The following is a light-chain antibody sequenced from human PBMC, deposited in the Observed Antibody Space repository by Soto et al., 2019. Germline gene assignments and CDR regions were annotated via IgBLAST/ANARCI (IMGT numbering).Light chain of an antibody. V-gene: IGKV1-39*01. Sequence: DVRMTQSPSSLSASVGDTITITCRASRTINTYLNWFQQKPGEPPRLLIYGASTLHDGVPSRFSGSGSGADFTLTISGLQPEDFAVYYCQQYGSSPSTFGQGTKLEIK. CDR3: QQYGSSPST. CDR2: GAS. CDR1: RTINTY. J-gene: IGKJ2*02.